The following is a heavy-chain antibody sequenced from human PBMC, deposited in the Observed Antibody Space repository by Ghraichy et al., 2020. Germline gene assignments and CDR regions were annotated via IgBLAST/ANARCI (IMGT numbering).Heavy chain of an antibody. CDR3: ARQTGYSSGWYFEGRRPQGPALTTRFDY. D-gene: IGHD6-19*01. V-gene: IGHV4-34*01. Sequence: SETLSLTCAVYGGSFSGYYWSWIRQPPGKGLEWIGEINHSGSTNYNPSLKSRVTISVDTSKNQFSLKLSSVTAADTAVYYCARQTGYSSGWYFEGRRPQGPALTTRFDYWGQGTLVTVSS. CDR1: GGSFSGYY. CDR2: INHSGST. J-gene: IGHJ4*02.